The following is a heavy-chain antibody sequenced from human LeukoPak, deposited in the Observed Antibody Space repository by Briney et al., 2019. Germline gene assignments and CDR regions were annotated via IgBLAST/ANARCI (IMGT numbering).Heavy chain of an antibody. CDR2: IYYSGST. D-gene: IGHD1-26*01. CDR1: GGSISSSSYY. Sequence: PSETLSLTCTVSGGSISSSSYYWGWIRQPPGKGLEWIGIIYYSGSTYYNPSLKSRVTLSVDTSKNQFSLKLSSVTAADTAVYYCARDRRSGSYPKDYRGQGTLVTVSS. V-gene: IGHV4-39*07. CDR3: ARDRRSGSYPKDY. J-gene: IGHJ4*02.